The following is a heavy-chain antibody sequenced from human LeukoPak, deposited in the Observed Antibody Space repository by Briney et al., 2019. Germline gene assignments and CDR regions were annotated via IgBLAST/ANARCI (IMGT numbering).Heavy chain of an antibody. CDR1: SGSINSGDYY. CDR2: VYTSGST. CDR3: ARPRLFRGFDY. D-gene: IGHD3-10*01. V-gene: IGHV4-61*02. Sequence: SETLSLTCTVSSGSINSGDYYWSWVRQPAGKGLEWIGRVYTSGSTNYHPSLKSRVTISVDTSKNQFSLKLSSVTAADTAVYYCARPRLFRGFDYWGQGTLVTVSS. J-gene: IGHJ4*02.